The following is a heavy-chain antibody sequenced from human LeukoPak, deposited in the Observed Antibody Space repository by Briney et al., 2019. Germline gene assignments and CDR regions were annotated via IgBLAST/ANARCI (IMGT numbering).Heavy chain of an antibody. V-gene: IGHV3-64*03. CDR3: AKRGGWYFDY. J-gene: IGHJ4*02. D-gene: IGHD1-26*01. CDR2: ISSNGGTT. CDR1: GFTFSTYA. Sequence: GGSLRLSCSASGFTFSTYAMHWVRQPPGKGLESVSAISSNGGTTEYAESVKGRFTISRDNSKNTLYLQMSSLTSEDTALYYCAKRGGWYFDYWGQGTLVTVSS.